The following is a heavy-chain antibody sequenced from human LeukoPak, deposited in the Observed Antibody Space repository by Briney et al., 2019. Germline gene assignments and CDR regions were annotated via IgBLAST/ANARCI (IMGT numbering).Heavy chain of an antibody. Sequence: GGSLRLSCAASGFIFGNYPMSWVRQAPGKGLEWVSSISGSGGNTFYADSVKGRFTISRDNSKNTLYLQMSSLRAEDSAIYYCANGLTYGDYGRYWGPGTLVTVSS. CDR3: ANGLTYGDYGRY. D-gene: IGHD4-17*01. J-gene: IGHJ4*02. CDR1: GFIFGNYP. V-gene: IGHV3-23*01. CDR2: ISGSGGNT.